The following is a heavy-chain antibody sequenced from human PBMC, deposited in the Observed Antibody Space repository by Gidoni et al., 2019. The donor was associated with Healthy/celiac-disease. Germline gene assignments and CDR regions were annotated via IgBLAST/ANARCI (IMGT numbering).Heavy chain of an antibody. CDR1: GFTFSSYA. CDR2: IGGSGGST. V-gene: IGHV3-23*01. CDR3: ANRFGYCSSTSCYLGALDI. J-gene: IGHJ3*02. Sequence: EVQLLESGGGLVQPGGSLRLSCAASGFTFSSYAMSWVRQAPGKGLECVSAIGGSGGSTYYADSVKGRFTISRDNSKNTLYLQMNSLRAEDTAVYYCANRFGYCSSTSCYLGALDIWGQGTMVTVSS. D-gene: IGHD2-2*01.